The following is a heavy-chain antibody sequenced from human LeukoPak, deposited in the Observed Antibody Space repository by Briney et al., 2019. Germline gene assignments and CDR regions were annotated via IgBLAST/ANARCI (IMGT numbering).Heavy chain of an antibody. CDR1: GYTFTSYG. V-gene: IGHV1-18*01. D-gene: IGHD6-19*01. CDR2: ISAYNGNT. Sequence: ASVKVSCKAFGYTFTSYGISWVRQAPGQGLEWMGWISAYNGNTNYAQKLQGRVTMTTDTSTSTAYMELRSLRSDDTAVYYCARSPGIAVAGPRDWFDPWGQGTLVTVSS. J-gene: IGHJ5*02. CDR3: ARSPGIAVAGPRDWFDP.